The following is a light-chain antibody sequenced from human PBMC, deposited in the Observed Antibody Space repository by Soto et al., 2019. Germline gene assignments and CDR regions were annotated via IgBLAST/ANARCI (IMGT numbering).Light chain of an antibody. CDR1: SSDIGTYNF. J-gene: IGLJ3*02. CDR3: SSYAATYSLV. CDR2: EVS. V-gene: IGLV2-14*01. Sequence: QSALTQPASVSGSPGQSITMSCTGSSSDIGTYNFVSWYQQHADKAPRLILYEVSNRPSGVSSRFSGSKSGHSASLTISGLQPEDEAQYFCSSYAATYSLVLVVGTKLTVL.